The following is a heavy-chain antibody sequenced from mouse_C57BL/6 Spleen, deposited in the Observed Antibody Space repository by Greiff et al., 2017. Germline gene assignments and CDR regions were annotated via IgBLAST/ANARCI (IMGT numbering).Heavy chain of an antibody. CDR3: ARRAYGPEGPFDY. D-gene: IGHD1-1*01. V-gene: IGHV1-59*01. CDR2: IDPFEGYT. Sequence: QVQLQQPGAELVRPGPSVKFSCKASGYTFTSYWMHWVKQRPGQGLEWMGVIDPFEGYTNYNQKFKGKATLTVDTSSSTAYMQLSSLTSEDSAVYYCARRAYGPEGPFDYWGQGTTLTVSS. J-gene: IGHJ2*01. CDR1: GYTFTSYW.